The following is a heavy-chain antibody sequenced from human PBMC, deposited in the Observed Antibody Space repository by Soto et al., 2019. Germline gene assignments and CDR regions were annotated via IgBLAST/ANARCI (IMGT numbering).Heavy chain of an antibody. D-gene: IGHD5-12*01. V-gene: IGHV3-23*01. CDR3: AKDARPDGYWNFDY. CDR1: GFSLTTFT. J-gene: IGHJ4*02. Sequence: GRSLRLSCAASGFSLTTFTVTWVLQAPGKGLEWVASIIGSNGDTYYADSVKGRLTISRDTSRNTVYLQMNSLRAEDTAVYYCAKDARPDGYWNFDYWGQGTQVTVSS. CDR2: IIGSNGDT.